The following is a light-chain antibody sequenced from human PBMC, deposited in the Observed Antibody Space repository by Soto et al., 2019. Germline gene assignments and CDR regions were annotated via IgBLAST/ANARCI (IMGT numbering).Light chain of an antibody. V-gene: IGKV3-11*01. J-gene: IGKJ4*01. CDR2: DAS. Sequence: EIVLTQSPATLSLSPGERATLSCRASQSVSSYLAWYQQKPGQAPTLLIYDASNRATGIPARFSGSVSVTEFTLNIISLEPEDFAVYYCQQLSNWGHTFGGGTNVDIK. CDR1: QSVSSY. CDR3: QQLSNWGHT.